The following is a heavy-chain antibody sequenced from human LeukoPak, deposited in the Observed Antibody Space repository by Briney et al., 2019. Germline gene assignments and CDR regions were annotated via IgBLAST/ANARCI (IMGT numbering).Heavy chain of an antibody. CDR2: ISRSGEST. V-gene: IGHV3-23*01. CDR3: AKIVTVREFYFDY. CDR1: GFTFSGFA. J-gene: IGHJ4*02. D-gene: IGHD3-10*01. Sequence: GGTLRLSCAASGFTFSGFAMSWIRQAPGKGLEWVSSISRSGESTFYADSVRGRFTISRDNSKNTVSLQMESLRAEDTALYYCAKIVTVREFYFDYWGQGTLVTVSS.